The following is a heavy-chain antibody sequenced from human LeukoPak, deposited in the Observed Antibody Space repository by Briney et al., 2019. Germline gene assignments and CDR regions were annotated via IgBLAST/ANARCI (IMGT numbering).Heavy chain of an antibody. CDR2: INPSGGST. Sequence: ASVKVSCKASGYTFTGYYMHWVRQAPGQGLEWMGIINPSGGSTNYAQKFQGRVTMTRDMSTNTVYMELSSLRSDDTAVYYCARVTLLSDSSGYYYVWGQGTLVTVSS. CDR3: ARVTLLSDSSGYYYV. D-gene: IGHD3-22*01. CDR1: GYTFTGYY. J-gene: IGHJ4*02. V-gene: IGHV1-46*01.